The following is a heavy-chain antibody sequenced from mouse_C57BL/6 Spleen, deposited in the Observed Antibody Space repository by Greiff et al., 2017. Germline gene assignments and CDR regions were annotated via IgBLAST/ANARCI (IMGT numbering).Heavy chain of an antibody. CDR2: IYPGDGDT. Sequence: VQLQQSGPELVKPGASVKISCKASGYAFSSSWMNWVKQRPGKGLEWIGRIYPGDGDTNYNGKFKGKATLTADKSSSTAYMQLSSLTSEDSAVYCCARWLGAMDYWGQGTSVTVSS. V-gene: IGHV1-82*01. J-gene: IGHJ4*01. D-gene: IGHD2-2*01. CDR3: ARWLGAMDY. CDR1: GYAFSSSW.